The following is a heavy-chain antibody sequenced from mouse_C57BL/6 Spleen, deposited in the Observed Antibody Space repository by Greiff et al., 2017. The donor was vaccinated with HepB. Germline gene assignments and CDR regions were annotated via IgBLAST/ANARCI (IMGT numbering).Heavy chain of an antibody. J-gene: IGHJ1*03. CDR3: AIPKGSSYVRYFDV. Sequence: VQLQQPGAELVRPGTSVKLSCKASGYTFTSYWMHWVKQRPGQGLEWIGVIDPSDSYTNYNQKFKGKATLTVDTSSSTAYMQLSSLTSEDSAVYYCAIPKGSSYVRYFDVWGTGTTVTVSS. CDR2: IDPSDSYT. D-gene: IGHD1-1*01. V-gene: IGHV1-59*01. CDR1: GYTFTSYW.